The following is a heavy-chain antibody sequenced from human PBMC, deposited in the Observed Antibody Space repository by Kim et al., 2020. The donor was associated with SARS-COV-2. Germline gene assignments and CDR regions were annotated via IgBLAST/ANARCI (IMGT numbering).Heavy chain of an antibody. V-gene: IGHV4-39*01. CDR1: GGSISSSSYY. Sequence: SETLSLTCTVSGGSISSSSYYWGWIRQPPGKGLEWIGSIYYSGSTYYNPSLKSRVTISVDTSKNQFSLKLSSVTAADTAVYYCARHVGGNYGDYSPNWRPNAFDIWGQGTMVTVSS. D-gene: IGHD4-17*01. J-gene: IGHJ3*02. CDR3: ARHVGGNYGDYSPNWRPNAFDI. CDR2: IYYSGST.